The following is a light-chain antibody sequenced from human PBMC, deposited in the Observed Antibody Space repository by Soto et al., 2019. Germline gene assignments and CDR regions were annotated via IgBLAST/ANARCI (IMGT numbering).Light chain of an antibody. CDR1: SSDVGGYNY. J-gene: IGLJ3*02. CDR2: DVS. CDR3: CSYAGSYTFAV. V-gene: IGLV2-11*01. Sequence: QSALTQPRSVSGSPGQSVTISCTGTSSDVGGYNYVSWYQQHPGEAPKLMIYDVSKRPSGVPDRFSGSKSGNTASLTISGLQAEDEADYYCCSYAGSYTFAVFGGGTNFTVL.